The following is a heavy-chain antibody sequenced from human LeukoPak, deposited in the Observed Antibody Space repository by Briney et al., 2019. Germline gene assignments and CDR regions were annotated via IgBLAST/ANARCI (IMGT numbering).Heavy chain of an antibody. D-gene: IGHD3-10*01. CDR3: AIYGSGSYKMYYYYMDV. CDR2: IIPIFGTA. J-gene: IGHJ6*03. CDR1: GYTFTSYA. Sequence: GASVKVSCKASGYTFTSYAISWVRQAPGQGLEWMGGIIPIFGTANYAQKFQGRVTITADESTSTAYMELSSLRSEDTAVYYCAIYGSGSYKMYYYYMDVWGKGTTVTISS. V-gene: IGHV1-69*13.